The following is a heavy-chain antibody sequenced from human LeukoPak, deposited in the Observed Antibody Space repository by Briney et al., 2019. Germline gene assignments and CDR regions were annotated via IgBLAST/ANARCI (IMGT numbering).Heavy chain of an antibody. CDR1: GFTFSNAW. Sequence: PGGSLRLSCAASGFTFSNAWMSWARQAPGKGLEWVGRIKSKTDGGTTDYAAPVKGRFTISRDDSKNTLYLQMNSLKTEDTAVYYCTTDKRYFDWLTNHDYWGQGTLVTVSS. D-gene: IGHD3-9*01. CDR2: IKSKTDGGTT. CDR3: TTDKRYFDWLTNHDY. J-gene: IGHJ4*02. V-gene: IGHV3-15*01.